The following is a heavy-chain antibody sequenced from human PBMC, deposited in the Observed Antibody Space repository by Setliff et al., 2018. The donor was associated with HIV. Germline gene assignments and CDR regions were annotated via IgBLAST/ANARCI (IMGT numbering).Heavy chain of an antibody. CDR2: IYHNGST. V-gene: IGHV4-38-2*02. CDR3: ARLHIRFRSQDWAAVDV. Sequence: SETLSLTCIVSGYSITSVYYWGWIRQPPGKGLEWIGSIYHNGSTYYNPSLKSRVSILVDISKNQFSLRLSSVTAADTAVYYCARLHIRFRSQDWAAVDVWGQGTTVTVSS. D-gene: IGHD3-3*01. J-gene: IGHJ6*02. CDR1: GYSITSVYY.